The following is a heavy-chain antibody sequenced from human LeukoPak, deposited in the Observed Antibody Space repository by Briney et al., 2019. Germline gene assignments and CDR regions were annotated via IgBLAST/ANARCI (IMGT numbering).Heavy chain of an antibody. CDR3: ARGARAALLFFFYY. J-gene: IGHJ4*01. V-gene: IGHV4-31*03. D-gene: IGHD1-26*01. Sequence: SQTLSLICTVSGGSISSGGYYWSWIRQHPGKGLEWIGYIYYSGSTYYNPSLKSRVTISVDTSKNQFSLKLSSVTAADTAVYYRARGARAALLFFFYYWGQGTLVNGSS. CDR2: IYYSGST. CDR1: GGSISSGGYY.